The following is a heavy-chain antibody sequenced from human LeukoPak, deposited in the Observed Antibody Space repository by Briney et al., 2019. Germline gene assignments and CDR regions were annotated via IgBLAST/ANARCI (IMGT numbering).Heavy chain of an antibody. CDR3: AKAEMVRGAPFTY. V-gene: IGHV3-9*01. J-gene: IGHJ4*02. CDR1: GFTFDDYA. D-gene: IGHD3-10*01. Sequence: PGGSLRLSCAASGFTFDDYAMHWVRQAPGKGLEWVSGISWNSGSIGYADSVKGRFTISRDNAKNSLYLQMNSPRAEDTALYYCAKAEMVRGAPFTYWGQGTLVTVSS. CDR2: ISWNSGSI.